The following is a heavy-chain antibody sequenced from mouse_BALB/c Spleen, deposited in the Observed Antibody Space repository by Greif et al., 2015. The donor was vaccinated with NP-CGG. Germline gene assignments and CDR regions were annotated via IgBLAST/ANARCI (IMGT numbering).Heavy chain of an antibody. CDR1: GFNIKDTY. J-gene: IGHJ2*01. CDR3: ARLDYDKGFDY. V-gene: IGHV14-3*02. D-gene: IGHD2-4*01. Sequence: EVKLVESGAELVKPGASVKLSCTASGFNIKDTYMHWVKQRPEQGLEWIGRIDPANGNTKYDPKFQGKATITADTSSNTAYLQLSSLTSEDTAVYYCARLDYDKGFDYWGQGTTLTVSS. CDR2: IDPANGNT.